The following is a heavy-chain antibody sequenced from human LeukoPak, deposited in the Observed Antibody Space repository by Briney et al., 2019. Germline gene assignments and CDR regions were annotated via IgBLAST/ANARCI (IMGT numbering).Heavy chain of an antibody. J-gene: IGHJ4*02. V-gene: IGHV3-21*01. Sequence: PGGSLRLSCAASGFTFSGYSMSWVRQAPGKGLEWVSSISTSSSYKYYVDSVKGRFTISRDNAKSSLYLQMNSLRVEDTAVYYCARRLDYFDYWGQGTLVTVSS. CDR1: GFTFSGYS. CDR2: ISTSSSYK. CDR3: ARRLDYFDY.